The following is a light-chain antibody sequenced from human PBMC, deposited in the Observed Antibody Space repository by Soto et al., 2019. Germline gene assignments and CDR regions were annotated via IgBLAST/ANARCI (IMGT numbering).Light chain of an antibody. CDR1: SNDIGAYRY. CDR3: ISYTSTNTPVV. J-gene: IGLJ2*01. Sequence: QSALTQPASVSGSPGQSITISCTGTSNDIGAYRYVSWFQHFPGKAPKLIIYEVRNRPSGVSDRFSGSKSDNTASLTISGLQPEDEADYYCISYTSTNTPVVFGVGTKLTVL. CDR2: EVR. V-gene: IGLV2-14*01.